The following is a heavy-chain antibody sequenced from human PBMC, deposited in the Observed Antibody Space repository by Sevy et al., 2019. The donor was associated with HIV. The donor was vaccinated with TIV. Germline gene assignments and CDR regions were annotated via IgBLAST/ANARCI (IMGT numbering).Heavy chain of an antibody. Sequence: GGSLRLSCVASGFTFNTYEMNWVRQAPGKGLEWVSFITSSGNAIYYADSVRGRFTISGDNAKNSLYLLMTGLRADDTAVYYCAGGGEHETDNWFDPWGRGTLVTVSS. CDR3: AGGGEHETDNWFDP. CDR1: GFTFNTYE. J-gene: IGHJ5*02. D-gene: IGHD2-15*01. CDR2: ITSSGNAI. V-gene: IGHV3-48*03.